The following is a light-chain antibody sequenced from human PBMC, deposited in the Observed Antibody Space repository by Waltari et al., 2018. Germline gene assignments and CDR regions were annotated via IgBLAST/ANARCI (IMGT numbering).Light chain of an antibody. J-gene: IGKJ1*01. CDR3: QQRVNWPGVT. Sequence: EIVLTQSPAPLSLSPGERATLSCRASQSVSSYLAWYQQKPGQAPRLLIYDSSNRATGIPARFSGSGSGTDFTLTISSLEPEDFAVYYCQQRVNWPGVTFGQGTKVEIK. CDR1: QSVSSY. V-gene: IGKV3-11*01. CDR2: DSS.